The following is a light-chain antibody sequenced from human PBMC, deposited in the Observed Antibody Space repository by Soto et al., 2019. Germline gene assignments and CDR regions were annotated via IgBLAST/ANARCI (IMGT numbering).Light chain of an antibody. CDR3: ATWDGGLSGPLV. J-gene: IGLJ1*01. CDR2: TTN. CDR1: NSNIGSDI. Sequence: QSVLTQPPSASGTPGQRATISCCGSNSNIGSDIVNCYQLLPGAAPEVLINTTNQRPPGVPERFSGSKSGTSASLAISGLQSEDEANSSCATWDGGLSGPLVFGTGTKVTVL. V-gene: IGLV1-44*01.